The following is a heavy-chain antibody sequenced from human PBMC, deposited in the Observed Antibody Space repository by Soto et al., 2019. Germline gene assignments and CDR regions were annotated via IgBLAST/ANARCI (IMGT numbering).Heavy chain of an antibody. V-gene: IGHV4-34*01. D-gene: IGHD1-26*01. CDR2: INHSGST. CDR3: ARPKFSATYDS. Sequence: ETLFLTCAVYGGSISDYSWTWIRQPPGKGLEWIGEINHSGSTYYNPSLKSRVTISVDTSKNQFSLRLTSVTASDSGVYYCARPKFSATYDSWGQGTLVTVSS. J-gene: IGHJ5*01. CDR1: GGSISDYS.